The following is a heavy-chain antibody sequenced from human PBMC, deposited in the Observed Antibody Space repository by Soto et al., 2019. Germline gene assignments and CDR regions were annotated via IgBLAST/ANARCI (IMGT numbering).Heavy chain of an antibody. CDR3: AKDSQFYYMDV. J-gene: IGHJ6*03. V-gene: IGHV3-9*01. CDR2: ISWNSDVI. CDR1: GFNINYYA. Sequence: EMLLVESGGGLAQPGRSLRLSCAASGFNINYYAMHWVRQAPGKGLEWVSGISWNSDVIGYADSVKGRFTISRDNAKNSLYLQMNSLRAEDTALYYCAKDSQFYYMDVRGQGTTVTVS.